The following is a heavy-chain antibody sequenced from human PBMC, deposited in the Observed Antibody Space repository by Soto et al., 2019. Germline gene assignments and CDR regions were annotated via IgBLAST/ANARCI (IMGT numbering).Heavy chain of an antibody. V-gene: IGHV3-48*02. J-gene: IGHJ4*02. D-gene: IGHD3-16*02. Sequence: GGSLRLSCAASGFTFSSYSMNWVRQAPGKGLEWVSYISSSSSTIYYADSVKGRFTISRDNAKNSLYLQMNSLRDEDTAVYYCARGFGDMITFGGVIVTDFDYWGQGTLVTVSS. CDR3: ARGFGDMITFGGVIVTDFDY. CDR2: ISSSSSTI. CDR1: GFTFSSYS.